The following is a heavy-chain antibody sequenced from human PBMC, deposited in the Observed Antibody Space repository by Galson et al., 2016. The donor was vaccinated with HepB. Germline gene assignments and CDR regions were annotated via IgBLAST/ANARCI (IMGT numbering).Heavy chain of an antibody. J-gene: IGHJ5*02. D-gene: IGHD3-22*01. Sequence: TLSLTCSVSGGSISSTIYYWGWIRQPPGKGLEWIGSLSHSGNTYYNSSLKSRVAISVDTSKNQFSLNLTSVTAADTAVYYCARLFDRTPYESWGQGTLVTVSS. CDR3: ARLFDRTPYES. V-gene: IGHV4-39*01. CDR2: LSHSGNT. CDR1: GGSISSTIYY.